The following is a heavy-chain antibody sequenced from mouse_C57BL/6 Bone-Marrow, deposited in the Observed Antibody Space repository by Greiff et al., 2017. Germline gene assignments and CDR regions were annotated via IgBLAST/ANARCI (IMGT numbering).Heavy chain of an antibody. CDR3: TRGNYGSTPRY. D-gene: IGHD1-1*01. V-gene: IGHV5-9-1*02. CDR1: GFTFSSYA. CDR2: ISSGGDYI. J-gene: IGHJ3*01. Sequence: EVQVVESGEGLVKPGGSLKLSCAASGFTFSSYAMSWVRQTPEKRLEWVAYISSGGDYIYYADTVKGRFTISRDNARNTLYLQMSSLKSEDTAMYYCTRGNYGSTPRYWGQGTLVTVSA.